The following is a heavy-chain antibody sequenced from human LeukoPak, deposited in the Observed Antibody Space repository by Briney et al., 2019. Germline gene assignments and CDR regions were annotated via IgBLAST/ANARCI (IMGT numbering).Heavy chain of an antibody. D-gene: IGHD1-1*01. J-gene: IGHJ4*02. V-gene: IGHV1-69*13. CDR1: GYTFTSYG. CDR3: AVKRDPTFYYFDY. Sequence: GASVKVSCKASGYTFTSYGISWVRQAPGQGLEWMGGIIPIFGTANYAQKFQGRVTITADESTSTAYMELSSLRSEDTAVYYCAVKRDPTFYYFDYWGQGTLVTVSS. CDR2: IIPIFGTA.